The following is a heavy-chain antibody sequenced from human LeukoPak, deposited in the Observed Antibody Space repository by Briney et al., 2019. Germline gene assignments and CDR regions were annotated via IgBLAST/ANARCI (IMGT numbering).Heavy chain of an antibody. V-gene: IGHV3-21*04. CDR3: AKSPYIASHINFDY. CDR2: ISSSSSYI. J-gene: IGHJ4*02. CDR1: GFTFSSYS. D-gene: IGHD3-16*01. Sequence: GGPLRLSCAASGFTFSSYSMNWVRQAPGKGLEWVSSISSSSSYIYYADSVKGRFTISRDNAKNSLYLQMNSLRAEDTAVYYCAKSPYIASHINFDYWGQGTLVTVSS.